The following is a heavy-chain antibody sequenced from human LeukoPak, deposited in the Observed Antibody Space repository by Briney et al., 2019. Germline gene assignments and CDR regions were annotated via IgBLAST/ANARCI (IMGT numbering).Heavy chain of an antibody. CDR1: GYTFTSYG. J-gene: IGHJ4*02. D-gene: IGHD4-17*01. V-gene: IGHV1-18*01. CDR2: ISAYNGNT. CDR3: ARGMGNGDYAFDY. Sequence: ASVKVSCKASGYTFTSYGISWVRQAPGQGLEWMGWISAYNGNTNYAQKLQGRVTMTRDTSTSTVYMELSSLRSEDTAVYYCARGMGNGDYAFDYWGQGTLVTVSS.